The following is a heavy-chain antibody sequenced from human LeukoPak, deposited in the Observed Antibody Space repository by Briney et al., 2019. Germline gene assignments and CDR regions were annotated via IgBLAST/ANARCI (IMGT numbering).Heavy chain of an antibody. D-gene: IGHD3-10*01. V-gene: IGHV3-74*01. CDR1: GFTFSSHW. CDR2: IDSDGRIT. J-gene: IGHJ4*02. CDR3: ARDASTMFRGVTHYFDY. Sequence: GGSLRLSCAASGFTFSSHWMHWVRQAPGKGLVWVSRIDSDGRITTYADSVKGRFTISRDNAKNSLYLQMNSLRAEDTAVYYCARDASTMFRGVTHYFDYWGQGTLVTVSS.